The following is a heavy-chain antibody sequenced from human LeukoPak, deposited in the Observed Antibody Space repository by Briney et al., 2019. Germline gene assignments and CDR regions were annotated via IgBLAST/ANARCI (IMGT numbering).Heavy chain of an antibody. Sequence: SETLSLTCAVYGGSFSGYYWSWIRQPAGKGLEWIGRIYYSGSTNYNPSLKSRVTISVDTSKNQFSLKLSSVTAADTAVYYCARVHPLGHCSGGSCYWAPFDYWGQGTLVTVSS. CDR1: GGSFSGYY. CDR3: ARVHPLGHCSGGSCYWAPFDY. CDR2: IYYSGST. D-gene: IGHD2-15*01. J-gene: IGHJ4*02. V-gene: IGHV4-59*10.